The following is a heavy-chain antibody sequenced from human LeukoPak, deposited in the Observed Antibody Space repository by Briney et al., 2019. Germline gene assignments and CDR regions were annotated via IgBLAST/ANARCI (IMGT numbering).Heavy chain of an antibody. CDR2: IRYDGSNK. V-gene: IGHV3-30*02. D-gene: IGHD1-26*01. Sequence: GGSLRLSCAASGFTFSSYGMHWVRQAPGKGLEWVAFIRYDGSNKYYADSVKGRFTISRDNSKNTLYLQMNSLRAEDTAVYYCAKDWAYSGWATTDYYYMDVWGKGTTVTVSS. J-gene: IGHJ6*03. CDR1: GFTFSSYG. CDR3: AKDWAYSGWATTDYYYMDV.